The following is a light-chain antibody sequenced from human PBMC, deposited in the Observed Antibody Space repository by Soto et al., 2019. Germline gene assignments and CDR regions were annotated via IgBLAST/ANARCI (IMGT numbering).Light chain of an antibody. CDR3: QQSYSTPLT. Sequence: DIQMTQSPSSLSASVGDRVTITCRASQSISSYLNWYQQKPGKAPKLLIYAASSLQSGVPSRFSVSGSVTDFTLTISSLQPEDFASYYCQQSYSTPLTFGGVTKVEIK. CDR1: QSISSY. J-gene: IGKJ4*01. CDR2: AAS. V-gene: IGKV1-39*01.